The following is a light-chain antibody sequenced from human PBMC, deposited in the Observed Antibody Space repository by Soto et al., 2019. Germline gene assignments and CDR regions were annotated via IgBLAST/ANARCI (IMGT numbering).Light chain of an antibody. V-gene: IGLV2-14*01. CDR3: SSDTSSSTYG. Sequence: LTQPASVSGSPGQSITISCTGTSSDVGGYNYVSWYQQHPGKAPKLMIYEVSNRPSGVSNRFSGSKSGNTASLTISGLQAEEEADYYCSSDTSSSTYGFGTGTKVTAL. CDR2: EVS. J-gene: IGLJ1*01. CDR1: SSDVGGYNY.